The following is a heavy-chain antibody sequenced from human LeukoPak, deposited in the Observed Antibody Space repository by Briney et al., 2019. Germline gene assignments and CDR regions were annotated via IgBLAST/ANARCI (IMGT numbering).Heavy chain of an antibody. J-gene: IGHJ5*02. CDR1: GFSVSMYG. CDR2: IWFEGSNT. Sequence: GRSLRLSWAAAGFSVSMYGMGSARQARGKGLEWEAVIWFEGSNTYYAQSVKGRFSISRDNSKTTLYLQMNSLRAEDTPVYYCARDQVRYTNNWFDLWGQGTLVTVSS. V-gene: IGHV3-33*07. CDR3: ARDQVRYTNNWFDL. D-gene: IGHD3-9*01.